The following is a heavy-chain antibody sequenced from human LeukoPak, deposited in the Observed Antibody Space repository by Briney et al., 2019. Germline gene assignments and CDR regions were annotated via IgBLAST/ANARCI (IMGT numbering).Heavy chain of an antibody. CDR2: ISSSGSTI. CDR1: GFTFSDYY. V-gene: IGHV3-11*04. J-gene: IGHJ4*02. D-gene: IGHD3-22*01. Sequence: PGGSLRLTCAASGFTFSDYYMSWIHQAPGKGLEWVSYISSSGSTIYYADSVKGRFTISRDNAKNSLYLQMNSLRAEDTAVYYCARGSYDSSGLNDYWGQGTLVTVSS. CDR3: ARGSYDSSGLNDY.